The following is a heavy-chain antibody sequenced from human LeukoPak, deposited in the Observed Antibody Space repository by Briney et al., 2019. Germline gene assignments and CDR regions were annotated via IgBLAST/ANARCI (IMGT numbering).Heavy chain of an antibody. J-gene: IGHJ4*02. Sequence: GGSLRLSCAASGFILSTHGMHWVRQAPGKGLEWVAFIRNDESNKYYADSVKGRFTMSRDNSKNTLYLQMNSLRAEDTAVYFCAKVIGGSSAWYARGFDYWGQGTLVTVSS. V-gene: IGHV3-30*02. CDR1: GFILSTHG. CDR2: IRNDESNK. CDR3: AKVIGGSSAWYARGFDY. D-gene: IGHD2-15*01.